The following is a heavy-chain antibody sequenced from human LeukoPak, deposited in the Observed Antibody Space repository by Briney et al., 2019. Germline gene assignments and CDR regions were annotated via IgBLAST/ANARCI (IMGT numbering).Heavy chain of an antibody. CDR1: GGSISSYY. CDR2: IYYSGST. J-gene: IGHJ6*03. Sequence: SETLSLTCTVSGGSISSYYWSWIRQPPGKGLEWIGYIYYSGSTNYNPSLKSRVTISVDRSKNQFSLKLSSVTAADTAVYYCARVVVVPDARYMDVWGKGTTVTVSS. V-gene: IGHV4-59*12. CDR3: ARVVVVPDARYMDV. D-gene: IGHD2-2*01.